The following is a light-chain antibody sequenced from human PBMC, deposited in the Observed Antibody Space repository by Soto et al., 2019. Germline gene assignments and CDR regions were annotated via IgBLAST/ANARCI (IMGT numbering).Light chain of an antibody. CDR1: SGSIASNY. J-gene: IGLJ3*02. CDR2: EDN. V-gene: IGLV6-57*03. CDR3: QSYDSSRV. Sequence: NFMLTQPHSVSESPGKTVTISCTRSSGSIASNYVQWYQQRPSSAPTTVIYEDNQRPSGVPDRFSGSIDSSSNSASLTISGLKTEDEADYYCQSYDSSRVFGGGTKVTVL.